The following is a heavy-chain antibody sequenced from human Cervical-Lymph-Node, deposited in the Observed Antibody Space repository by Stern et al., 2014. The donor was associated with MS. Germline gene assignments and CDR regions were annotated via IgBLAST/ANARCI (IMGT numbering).Heavy chain of an antibody. J-gene: IGHJ4*02. Sequence: QLVQSGAAVKRPGTSVKVSCKASGYTLTNHYIHWVRQAPGQGLEWMGIVSPRSGTTAYAQRFQGRVTMTRDTSTSTFYLDLSSLTSEDTAIYFCTRDIAAAATGFDYWGQGTLVTVSS. D-gene: IGHD6-13*01. V-gene: IGHV1-46*01. CDR1: GYTLTNHY. CDR3: TRDIAAAATGFDY. CDR2: VSPRSGTT.